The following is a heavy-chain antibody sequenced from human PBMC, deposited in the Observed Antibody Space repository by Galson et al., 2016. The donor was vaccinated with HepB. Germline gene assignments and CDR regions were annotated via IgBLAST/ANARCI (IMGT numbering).Heavy chain of an antibody. J-gene: IGHJ4*02. Sequence: SLRLSCAASGFSFISYTMNWVRQAPGKGLEWVGRTRNRAYSYTTEYAASVKGRFTISVDYSSNSMYLQMRSLKIEDTAVYYWVRTTIGSDWWWDSWGQGSLVTVSS. CDR3: VRTTIGSDWWWDS. CDR1: GFSFISYT. CDR2: TRNRAYSYTT. D-gene: IGHD2-8*02. V-gene: IGHV3-72*01.